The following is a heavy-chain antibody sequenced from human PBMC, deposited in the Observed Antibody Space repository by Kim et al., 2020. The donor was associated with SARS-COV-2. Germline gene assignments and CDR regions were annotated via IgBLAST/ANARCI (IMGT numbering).Heavy chain of an antibody. Sequence: SETLSLTCIVSGASISGYYWSWIRQPPGKGLEWIGYIYYSGSTNYNPSLKSRVTISVDTSKNQFSLKLSSVTAADTAVYYCARVGSGYDSGYFDYWGQGTLVTVSS. J-gene: IGHJ4*02. CDR1: GASISGYY. V-gene: IGHV4-59*01. CDR2: IYYSGST. D-gene: IGHD5-12*01. CDR3: ARVGSGYDSGYFDY.